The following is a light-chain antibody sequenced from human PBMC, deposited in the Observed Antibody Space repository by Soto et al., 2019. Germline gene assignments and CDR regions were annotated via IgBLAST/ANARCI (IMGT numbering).Light chain of an antibody. CDR2: AAS. V-gene: IGKV1-39*01. CDR3: QQYVHWPPGA. Sequence: DIQMTQSPSSLSASVGDRVTITCRASQSISNYLSWYQHKPGKAPKLLIYAASSLQSGVPLRFSGSGSGTDFTLTISSLQPEDSAVYYCQQYVHWPPGAFGQGTTVEIK. J-gene: IGKJ1*01. CDR1: QSISNY.